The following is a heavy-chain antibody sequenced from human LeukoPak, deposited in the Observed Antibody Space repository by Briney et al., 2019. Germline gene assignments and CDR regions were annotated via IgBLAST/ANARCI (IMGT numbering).Heavy chain of an antibody. CDR1: GGSFSGSY. V-gene: IGHV4-34*01. CDR3: ANTGSSGYYYFDC. D-gene: IGHD3-22*01. J-gene: IGHJ4*02. CDR2: INHSGST. Sequence: PSETLFLTCAVYGGSFSGSYLSWIRQPPGKGLEWIGEINHSGSTNYNPSLKSRVTISVDTSKNQFSLKLSSVTAADTAVYYCANTGSSGYYYFDCWGQGTLVTVSS.